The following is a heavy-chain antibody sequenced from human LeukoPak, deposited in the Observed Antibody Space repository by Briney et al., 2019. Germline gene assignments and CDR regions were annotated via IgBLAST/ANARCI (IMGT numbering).Heavy chain of an antibody. D-gene: IGHD5-24*01. V-gene: IGHV3-74*01. CDR2: INTDGRTT. J-gene: IGHJ4*02. Sequence: GGSLRLSCAVSGFTFSNYWMHWVRQAPGMGLAWVSRINTDGRTTSYADSVKGRFTISRDNAKNILYLEVNSLRTDDTAVYYCARGGLEPVDYWGQGTLVAVSS. CDR1: GFTFSNYW. CDR3: ARGGLEPVDY.